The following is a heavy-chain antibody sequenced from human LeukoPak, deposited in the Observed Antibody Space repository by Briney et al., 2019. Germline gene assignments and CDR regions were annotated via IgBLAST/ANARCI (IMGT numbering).Heavy chain of an antibody. CDR2: IYSDGTT. Sequence: WETLSLTCSVSGASTTSYYWNWIRQAPGKGLEWIGYIYSDGTTSYSPSLRSRVTISIDTSRNQFSLKLSSVTAADTAVYYCARGQNYYDSSGYIDYWGQGTLVTVSS. D-gene: IGHD3-22*01. J-gene: IGHJ4*02. CDR3: ARGQNYYDSSGYIDY. V-gene: IGHV4-59*01. CDR1: GASTTSYY.